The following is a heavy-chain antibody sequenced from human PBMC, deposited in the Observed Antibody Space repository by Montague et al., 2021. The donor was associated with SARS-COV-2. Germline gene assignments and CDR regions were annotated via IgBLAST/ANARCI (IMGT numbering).Heavy chain of an antibody. CDR2: IDWDDDK. Sequence: PALVKHTQTLTLTCTFSGFSLSTSGMCVSWIRQPPGKALEWLARIDWDDDKYYSTSLKTRLTISKDTSKNQVVLTMTNMDPVDTATYYCARTPYYYDSSGYYYGAFDIWGQGTMVTVSS. D-gene: IGHD3-22*01. V-gene: IGHV2-70*11. J-gene: IGHJ3*02. CDR1: GFSLSTSGMC. CDR3: ARTPYYYDSSGYYYGAFDI.